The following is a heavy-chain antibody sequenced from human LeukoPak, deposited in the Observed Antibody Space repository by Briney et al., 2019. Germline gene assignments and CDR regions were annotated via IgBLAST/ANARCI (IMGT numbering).Heavy chain of an antibody. CDR2: ISYDGSNK. CDR3: ARAADYYASGIFY. V-gene: IGHV3-30*03. CDR1: GFTFSSYG. D-gene: IGHD3-10*01. J-gene: IGHJ4*02. Sequence: QPGRSLRLSCAASGFTFSSYGMHWVRQAPGKGLEWVAVISYDGSNKYYADSVKGRFTISRDNSKNTLYLQMNSLRAEDTAVYYCARAADYYASGIFYWGQGTLVTVSS.